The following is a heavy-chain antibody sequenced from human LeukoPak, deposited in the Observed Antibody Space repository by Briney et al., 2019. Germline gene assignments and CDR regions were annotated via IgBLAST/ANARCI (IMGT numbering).Heavy chain of an antibody. Sequence: GGSLRLSCAASGFAFADYAMHWVRQIPGKGLECVAHIHADGGRTFYADSVKGRFTVSRDNGKNSLFLQMDSLTSDDTALYYCSTWAFYHGLDVWGQGTTVIVSS. D-gene: IGHD2/OR15-2a*01. CDR1: GFAFADYA. CDR2: IHADGGRT. V-gene: IGHV3-43*02. CDR3: STWAFYHGLDV. J-gene: IGHJ6*02.